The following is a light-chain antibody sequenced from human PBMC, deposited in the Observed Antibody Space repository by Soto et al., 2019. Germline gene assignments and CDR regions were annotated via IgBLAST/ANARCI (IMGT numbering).Light chain of an antibody. Sequence: DIVMTQSPDFLAVSLGERATINCKSSQSLLYSSTNKNYLAWFQQKPGQPPNLLIYWASTRESGVPDRFSGSGSGTDFTLTISSLQAEDVAVYYCQQYYTTPLTFGGGTKVEI. CDR2: WAS. CDR3: QQYYTTPLT. V-gene: IGKV4-1*01. J-gene: IGKJ4*01. CDR1: QSLLYSSTNKNY.